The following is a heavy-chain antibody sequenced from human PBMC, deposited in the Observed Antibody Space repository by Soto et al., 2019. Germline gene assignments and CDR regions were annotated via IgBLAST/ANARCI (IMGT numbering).Heavy chain of an antibody. CDR2: IYKSATT. J-gene: IGHJ5*01. V-gene: IGHV4-30-4*01. D-gene: IGHD7-27*01. Sequence: SETLSLTCSVSGDSISNLDYYWAWIRQPPGQALEYIGYIYKSATTYYNPSFESRVAISVDTSKSQFSLNVTSVTAADTAVYFCARGRYCLTGRCFPNWFDSWGQGALVTVSS. CDR1: GDSISNLDYY. CDR3: ARGRYCLTGRCFPNWFDS.